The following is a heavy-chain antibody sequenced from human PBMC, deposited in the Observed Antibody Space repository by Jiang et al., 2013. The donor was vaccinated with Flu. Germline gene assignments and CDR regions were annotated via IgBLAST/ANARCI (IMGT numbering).Heavy chain of an antibody. J-gene: IGHJ4*02. Sequence: GAEVKKPGSSVKVSCKASGGTFSSYAISWVRQAPGQGLEWMGGIIPIFGTANYAQKFQGRVTITADESTSTAYMELSSLRSEDTAVYYCARVVGATTRWEADYWGQGTLVTVSS. D-gene: IGHD1-26*01. CDR3: ARVVGATTRWEADY. CDR1: GGTFSSYA. V-gene: IGHV1-69*01. CDR2: IIPIFGTA.